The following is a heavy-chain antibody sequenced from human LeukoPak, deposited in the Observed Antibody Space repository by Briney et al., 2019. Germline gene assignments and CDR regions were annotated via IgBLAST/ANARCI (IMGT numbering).Heavy chain of an antibody. CDR3: ASEGVYGDYNWFDP. J-gene: IGHJ5*02. CDR2: ISSSSSYI. CDR1: GFTFSSYS. D-gene: IGHD4-17*01. Sequence: NPGGSLRLSCAASGFTFSSYSMNWVRQAPGKGLEWVSSISSSSSYIYYADSVKGRFTISRDNAKNSLYLQMNSLRAEDTAVYYCASEGVYGDYNWFDPWGQGTLVTVSS. V-gene: IGHV3-21*01.